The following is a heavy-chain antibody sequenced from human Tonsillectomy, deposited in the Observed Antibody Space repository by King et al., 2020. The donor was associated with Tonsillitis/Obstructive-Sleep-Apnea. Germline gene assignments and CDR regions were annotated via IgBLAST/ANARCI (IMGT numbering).Heavy chain of an antibody. CDR1: GFTFSSYS. V-gene: IGHV3-21*01. CDR3: ARDRIAEERYYYYYGMDV. D-gene: IGHD6-13*01. Sequence: QLVQSGGGLVKPGGSLRLSCAASGFTFSSYSMNWVRQAPGKGLEWVSSISSSSSYIYYADSVKGRFTISRDNAKNSLYLQMSGLRAEDTAVYYCARDRIAEERYYYYYGMDVWGQGTTVTVSS. J-gene: IGHJ6*02. CDR2: ISSSSSYI.